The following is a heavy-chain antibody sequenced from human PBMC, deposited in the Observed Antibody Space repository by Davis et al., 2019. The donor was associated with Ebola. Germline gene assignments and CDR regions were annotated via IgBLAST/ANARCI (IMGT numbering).Heavy chain of an antibody. Sequence: GESLKISCAASGLTFSGSAMHWVRQASGKGLEWVGRIRSKANSYATAYAASVKGRFTISRDDSKNTAYLQMNSLKTEDTAVYYCTTERFLEWLFFYWGQGTLVTVSS. CDR3: TTERFLEWLFFY. CDR1: GLTFSGSA. V-gene: IGHV3-73*01. D-gene: IGHD3-3*01. J-gene: IGHJ4*02. CDR2: IRSKANSYAT.